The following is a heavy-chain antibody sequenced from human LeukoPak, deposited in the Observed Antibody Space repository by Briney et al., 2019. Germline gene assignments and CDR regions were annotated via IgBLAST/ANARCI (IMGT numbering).Heavy chain of an antibody. V-gene: IGHV4-59*01. CDR2: IYYSGST. CDR1: GGSISSYY. Sequence: PSETLSLTCTVSGGSISSYYWSWIRQPPGKGLEWIGYIYYSGSTNYNPSLKGRVTISVDTSKNQFSLKLSSVTAADTAVYYCASLAGRTTNWFDPWGQGTLVTVSS. D-gene: IGHD1-14*01. CDR3: ASLAGRTTNWFDP. J-gene: IGHJ5*02.